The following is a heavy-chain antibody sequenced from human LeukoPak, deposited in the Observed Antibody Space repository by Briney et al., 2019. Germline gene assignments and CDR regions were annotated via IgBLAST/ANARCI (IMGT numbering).Heavy chain of an antibody. CDR2: TGNKANSYTT. CDR1: GFTFSDHY. V-gene: IGHV3-72*01. CDR3: AKERGYEDYYFDY. J-gene: IGHJ4*02. D-gene: IGHD3-10*01. Sequence: PGGSLRLSCAASGFTFSDHYMDWVRHAPGKGLECVCRTGNKANSYTTEYAASVKGRFTISRDDSKNSLYLQMNRLKTEDTAVYYCAKERGYEDYYFDYWGQGTLVTVSS.